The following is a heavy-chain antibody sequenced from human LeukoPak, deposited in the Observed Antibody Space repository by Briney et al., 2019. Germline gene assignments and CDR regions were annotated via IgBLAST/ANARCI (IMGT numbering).Heavy chain of an antibody. D-gene: IGHD2-15*01. Sequence: ASVKVSCKASGYTFTSYYMHWVRQAPGQGLEWMGIINPSGGSTSYAQKFQGRVTMTRDTSISTAYMELSRLRSDDTAVYYCARDPMYCSGGSCYSEGWFDPWGQGTLVTVSS. J-gene: IGHJ5*02. CDR3: ARDPMYCSGGSCYSEGWFDP. CDR1: GYTFTSYY. CDR2: INPSGGST. V-gene: IGHV1-46*01.